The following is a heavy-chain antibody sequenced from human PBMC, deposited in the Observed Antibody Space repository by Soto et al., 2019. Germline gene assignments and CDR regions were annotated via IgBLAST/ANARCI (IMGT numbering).Heavy chain of an antibody. D-gene: IGHD3-16*01. CDR1: GFPFSSYW. Sequence: EVQLVESGGDLVKPGGSLRLSCAASGFPFSSYWMHWVRQVPGKGLVWVSRINEYGSTINYADSVKGRFTISRDNSKNTLYLEMNSLRAEDAAVYYCTRDIGGRGAYWGQGTLVTVSS. CDR2: INEYGSTI. CDR3: TRDIGGRGAY. V-gene: IGHV3-74*01. J-gene: IGHJ4*02.